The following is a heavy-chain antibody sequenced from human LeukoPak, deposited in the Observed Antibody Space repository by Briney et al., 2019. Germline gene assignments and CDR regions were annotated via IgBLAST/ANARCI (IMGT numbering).Heavy chain of an antibody. J-gene: IGHJ4*02. CDR1: GGSVSSYY. Sequence: PSETLSLTCTVSGGSVSSYYWSWIRQPPGKGLEWIGSIFYSGSTDSNPSLKGRVTISVDASKNQFSLKLSSVTAADTAMYFCARHYDSSAYWYYFGYWGQGTLVTVSS. D-gene: IGHD3-22*01. CDR3: ARHYDSSAYWYYFGY. V-gene: IGHV4-59*08. CDR2: IFYSGST.